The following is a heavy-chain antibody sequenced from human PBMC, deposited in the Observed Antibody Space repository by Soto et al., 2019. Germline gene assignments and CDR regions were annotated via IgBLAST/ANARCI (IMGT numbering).Heavy chain of an antibody. CDR3: ARDPKYFDLLSANKQDYYYAMDV. D-gene: IGHD3-3*01. CDR2: ISSSVSA. Sequence: QVQLQESGPGLVKPSQTLSLTCTVSVGSITSDDYYWIWIRHPPGKGLEWIAHISSSVSAYYNPPLKGRNSISRDTSKEQFSLKLASVTVADTAVYYCARDPKYFDLLSANKQDYYYAMDVWGQGTTVTVSS. V-gene: IGHV4-30-4*01. J-gene: IGHJ6*02. CDR1: VGSITSDDYY.